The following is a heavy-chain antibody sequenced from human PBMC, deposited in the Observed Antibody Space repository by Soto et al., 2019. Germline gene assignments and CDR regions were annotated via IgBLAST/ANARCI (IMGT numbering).Heavy chain of an antibody. V-gene: IGHV4-34*01. CDR3: ASGGELRFFDY. CDR1: RGSFSGYY. Sequence: SETLSLTCAVDRGSFSGYYWSWLRHPPRKGLERIAESNHSGSTNYNPSLMSRVTISVDTAENQFSLQLNSVTAADTAVYYCASGGELRFFDYGGKGTMVNFAS. CDR2: SNHSGST. D-gene: IGHD1-7*01. J-gene: IGHJ4*02.